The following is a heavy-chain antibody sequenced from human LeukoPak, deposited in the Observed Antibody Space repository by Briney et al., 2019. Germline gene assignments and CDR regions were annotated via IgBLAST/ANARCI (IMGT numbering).Heavy chain of an antibody. Sequence: GGSLRLSCAASGFTFSDYYMNWIRQAPGKGLEWVSYISSGGGTRSYADSVKGRFTISRDNAKNSLYLQMNSLRAEDTAVYYCARDLGYCSGGSCYTVFDYWGQGTLVTVSS. CDR1: GFTFSDYY. V-gene: IGHV3-11*04. J-gene: IGHJ4*02. D-gene: IGHD2-15*01. CDR3: ARDLGYCSGGSCYTVFDY. CDR2: ISSGGGTR.